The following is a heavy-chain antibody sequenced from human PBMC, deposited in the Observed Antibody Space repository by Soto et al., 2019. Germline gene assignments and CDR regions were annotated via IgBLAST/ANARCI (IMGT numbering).Heavy chain of an antibody. J-gene: IGHJ4*02. CDR2: IFYSGST. CDR3: ARRVSLHGDYSFDY. CDR1: GGSISSSDHY. D-gene: IGHD4-17*01. V-gene: IGHV4-39*01. Sequence: QLQLQESGPGLVKPSETLSLTCTVSGGSISSSDHYWGWIRQSPGKGLEWIGSIFYSGSTYYNPSLKSRVTISVDTSRNQFSLKLSSVTAADTAVYYCARRVSLHGDYSFDYWGQGTLVTVSS.